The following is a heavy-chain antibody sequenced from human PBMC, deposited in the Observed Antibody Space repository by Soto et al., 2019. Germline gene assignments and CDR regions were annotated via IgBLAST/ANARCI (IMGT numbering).Heavy chain of an antibody. V-gene: IGHV1-2*04. CDR2: INPNSGGT. D-gene: IGHD3-10*01. J-gene: IGHJ6*02. CDR3: ARDFLWFGDHFYGMDV. Sequence: ASVKVSCKASGYTFTGYYMHWVRQAPGQGLEWMGWINPNSGGTNCAQKFQGWVTMTRDTSISTAYMELSRLRSDDTAVYYCARDFLWFGDHFYGMDVWGQGTTVTVSS. CDR1: GYTFTGYY.